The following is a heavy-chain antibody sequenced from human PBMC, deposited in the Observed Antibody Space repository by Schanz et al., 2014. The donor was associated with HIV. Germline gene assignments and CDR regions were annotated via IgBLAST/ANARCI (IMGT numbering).Heavy chain of an antibody. D-gene: IGHD3-10*01. CDR2: ISWNSGNI. Sequence: EVHLVESGGDLVQPGRSLRLSCAASGFTFDDYAMHWVRQAPGKGLEWVSGISWNSGNIAYADSVRGRFTISRDNAKNSRYLQINSLRAEDTAVYYCARASVTDFLDSWGQGTLVTVSP. CDR1: GFTFDDYA. J-gene: IGHJ4*02. V-gene: IGHV3-9*01. CDR3: ARASVTDFLDS.